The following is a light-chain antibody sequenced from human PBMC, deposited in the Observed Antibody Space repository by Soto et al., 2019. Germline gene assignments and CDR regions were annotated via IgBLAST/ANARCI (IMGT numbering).Light chain of an antibody. CDR2: WTS. CDR3: QQYYSSPRT. CDR1: QSLLYSSNNKNS. Sequence: DIVMTQSPDSLAVSLGERATINCKSSQSLLYSSNNKNSLAWYQQKPGQPPKLLIYWTSNREYGVPDRFSGSGSGTDFTLTISSLHAEDGAVYYCQQYYSSPRTFGQGTKLEIK. V-gene: IGKV4-1*01. J-gene: IGKJ2*01.